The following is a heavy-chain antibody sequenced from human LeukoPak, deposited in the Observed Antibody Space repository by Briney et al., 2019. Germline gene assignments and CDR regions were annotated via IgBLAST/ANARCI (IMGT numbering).Heavy chain of an antibody. J-gene: IGHJ6*03. CDR2: IYYSGST. D-gene: IGHD3-22*01. V-gene: IGHV4-59*12. CDR3: ARRAQTYYYDSSGYPTYYYYYMDV. Sequence: PSETLSLTCTVSGGSISSYYWSWIRQPPGKGLEWIGYIYYSGSTNYKPSLKSRVTISVDTSKNQFSLKLSSVTAADTAVYYCARRAQTYYYDSSGYPTYYYYYMDVWGKGTTVTISS. CDR1: GGSISSYY.